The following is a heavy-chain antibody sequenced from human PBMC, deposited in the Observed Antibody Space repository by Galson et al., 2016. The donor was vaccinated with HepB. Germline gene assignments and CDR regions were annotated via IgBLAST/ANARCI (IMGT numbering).Heavy chain of an antibody. V-gene: IGHV5-10-1*01. CDR3: ARHYSSSERFDFDY. J-gene: IGHJ4*02. CDR2: IDPSDSYT. CDR1: GYSFTSYW. Sequence: QSGAEVKKPGESLRISCKGSGYSFTSYWISWVRQMPGKGLEWMGRIDPSDSYTSYSPSFQGHVTISADKSTRTAYLQWSSLKASDTAIYYCARHYSSSERFDFDYWGQGTLITVSS. D-gene: IGHD6-6*01.